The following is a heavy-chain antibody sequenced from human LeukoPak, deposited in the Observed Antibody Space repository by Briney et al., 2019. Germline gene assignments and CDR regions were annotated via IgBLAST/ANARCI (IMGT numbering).Heavy chain of an antibody. V-gene: IGHV1-2*02. J-gene: IGHJ6*03. CDR3: ARDLRDYYYYMDV. D-gene: IGHD5/OR15-5a*01. CDR2: INPNSGGT. CDR1: GYTFTGYY. Sequence: ASVKVSCKASGYTFTGYYMHWVRQAPGQGLEWMGWINPNSGGTNYAQKFQGRVTMTRDTSISTACMELSRLRSDDTAVYYCARDLRDYYYYMDVWGKGTTVTVSS.